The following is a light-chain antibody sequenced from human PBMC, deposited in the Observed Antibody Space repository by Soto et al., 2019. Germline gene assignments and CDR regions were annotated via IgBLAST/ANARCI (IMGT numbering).Light chain of an antibody. CDR2: EVS. Sequence: QSVLTQPASVSGSPGQSITISCAGTSSDIGGYNHVSWYQQHPGKAPKVMIYEVSNRPSGVSNRFSGSKSGNTASLTISGLQAEDEADYFCSSFSISSTLYVFGSGTKLTVL. J-gene: IGLJ1*01. V-gene: IGLV2-14*01. CDR1: SSDIGGYNH. CDR3: SSFSISSTLYV.